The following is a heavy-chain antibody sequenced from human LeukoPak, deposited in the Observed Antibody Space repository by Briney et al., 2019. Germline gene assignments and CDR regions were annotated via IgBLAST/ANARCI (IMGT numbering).Heavy chain of an antibody. Sequence: ASVKVSCKASGYTFTSYDINWVRQATGQGLEWMGWMNPNSGNTGYAQKFQGRVTMTRNTSISTAYMELSSLRSEDTAVYYCARAGGYSGYWGLWGQGTLVTVSS. J-gene: IGHJ4*02. V-gene: IGHV1-8*01. CDR2: MNPNSGNT. D-gene: IGHD3-22*01. CDR1: GYTFTSYD. CDR3: ARAGGYSGYWGL.